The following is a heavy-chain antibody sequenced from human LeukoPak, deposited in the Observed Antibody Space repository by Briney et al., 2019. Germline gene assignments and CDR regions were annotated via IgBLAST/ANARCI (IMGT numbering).Heavy chain of an antibody. D-gene: IGHD3/OR15-3a*01. CDR2: IIPIFGTA. J-gene: IGHJ5*02. V-gene: IGHV1-69*13. Sequence: SVKVSCKASGGTFSSYAISWVRQAPGQGLEWMGGIIPIFGTANYAQKFQGRVTITADESTSTAYMELSSLRSEDTAVYYCARDKSTGLVITNWFDPWGQGTLVTVSS. CDR1: GGTFSSYA. CDR3: ARDKSTGLVITNWFDP.